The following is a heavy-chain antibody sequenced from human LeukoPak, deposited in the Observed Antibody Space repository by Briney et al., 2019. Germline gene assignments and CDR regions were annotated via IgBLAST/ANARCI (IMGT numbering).Heavy chain of an antibody. J-gene: IGHJ4*02. V-gene: IGHV3-74*01. Sequence: TGGSLRLSCAASGFTFSSFWMHWVRQAPGKGLEWVSRIFTGGDNTTYADSVKGRFIISRDNVKNMVYLQMNSLRAEDTAVYYCVREGEYSTSSRGWGDHWGQGTLVTVSS. CDR1: GFTFSSFW. D-gene: IGHD4-11*01. CDR3: VREGEYSTSSRGWGDH. CDR2: IFTGGDNT.